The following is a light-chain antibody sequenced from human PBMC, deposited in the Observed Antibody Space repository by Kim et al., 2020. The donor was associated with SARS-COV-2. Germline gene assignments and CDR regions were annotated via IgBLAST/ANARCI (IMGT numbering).Light chain of an antibody. Sequence: SYELTQPPSVSVSPGQTASITCSGDRLGEKYSCWYQQKTGQPPVLLIYQNSKRPSGIPERFSGSTSGNTATLTISGTQPMDEADYYCQAWDSSPNWVFGGGTQLTVL. CDR1: RLGEKY. CDR3: QAWDSSPNWV. V-gene: IGLV3-1*01. J-gene: IGLJ3*02. CDR2: QNS.